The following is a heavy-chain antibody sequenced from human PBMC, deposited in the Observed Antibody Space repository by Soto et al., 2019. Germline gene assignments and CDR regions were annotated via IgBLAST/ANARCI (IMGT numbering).Heavy chain of an antibody. V-gene: IGHV3-23*01. J-gene: IGHJ4*02. Sequence: EVQLLESGGGLVQPGGSMRLSCAASGFTFSSSAMTWVRQVPGKGLEWVSTISGSGSSTYYADSVTGRFTISRDNSKNTLYVKMNGLRPEDPAVYCWAKAVRGYNYGDFWGQGTLVTVSS. CDR1: GFTFSSSA. CDR2: ISGSGSST. D-gene: IGHD5-18*01. CDR3: AKAVRGYNYGDF.